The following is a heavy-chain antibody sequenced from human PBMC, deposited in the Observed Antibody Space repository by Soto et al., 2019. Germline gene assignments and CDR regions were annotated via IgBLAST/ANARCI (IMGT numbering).Heavy chain of an antibody. V-gene: IGHV3-11*01. Sequence: GGSLRLSCAASGFTFSDYYMSWIRQAPGKGLEWVSYISSSGSTIYYADSVKGRFTISRDNAKISLYLQMNSLTAEDTAVYYCATEPDCSGGSCYYYYYGMDVWGQGTTVTVSS. CDR1: GFTFSDYY. CDR2: ISSSGSTI. J-gene: IGHJ6*02. D-gene: IGHD2-15*01. CDR3: ATEPDCSGGSCYYYYYGMDV.